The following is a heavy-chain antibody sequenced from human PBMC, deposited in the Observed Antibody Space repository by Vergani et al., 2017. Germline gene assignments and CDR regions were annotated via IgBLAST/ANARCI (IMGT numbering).Heavy chain of an antibody. CDR1: GFTFSSYA. D-gene: IGHD6-13*01. Sequence: EVQLLESGGNLVQPGGSLRLSCAASGFTFSSYAMSWVRQAPGKGLEWVSAISGSGGSTYYADSVKGRFTISRDNSKNTLYLQMNSLRAEDTAVYYCAKDIIGAAAGISYYYYGMDVWGQGTTVTVSS. CDR2: ISGSGGST. V-gene: IGHV3-23*01. J-gene: IGHJ6*02. CDR3: AKDIIGAAAGISYYYYGMDV.